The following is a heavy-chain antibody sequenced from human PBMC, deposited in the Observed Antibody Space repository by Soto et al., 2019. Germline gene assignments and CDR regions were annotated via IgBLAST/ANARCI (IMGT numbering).Heavy chain of an antibody. CDR3: ARDWHSSGSNRGDY. J-gene: IGHJ4*02. CDR2: ISAYNGNT. CDR1: GYTFTSYG. V-gene: IGHV1-18*01. Sequence: VASVKVSCKASGYTFTSYGISWVRQAPGQGLEWMGWISAYNGNTNYAQKLQGRVTMTTDTSTSTAYMELRSLRSDDTAVYYCARDWHSSGSNRGDYWGQGTLVTVSS. D-gene: IGHD6-19*01.